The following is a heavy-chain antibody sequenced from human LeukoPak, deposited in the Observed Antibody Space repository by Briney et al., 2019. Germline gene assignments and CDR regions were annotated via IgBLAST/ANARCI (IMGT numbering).Heavy chain of an antibody. CDR1: GFTFSSYA. V-gene: IGHV3-23*01. D-gene: IGHD3-3*01. CDR2: ISGSGGST. J-gene: IGHJ3*02. CDR3: ARSSYYDFWSGYTVGAFDI. Sequence: PGGSLRLSCAASGFTFSSYAMSWVRQAPGKGLEWVSAISGSGGSTYYADSVKGRFTISRDNSKNTLYLQMNSQRAEDTAVYYCARSSYYDFWSGYTVGAFDIWGQGTMVTVSS.